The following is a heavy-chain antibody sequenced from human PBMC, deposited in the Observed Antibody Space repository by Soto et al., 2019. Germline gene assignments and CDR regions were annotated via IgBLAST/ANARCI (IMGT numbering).Heavy chain of an antibody. V-gene: IGHV3-30-3*01. J-gene: IGHJ4*02. D-gene: IGHD4-17*01. CDR2: ISYDGSNK. CDR1: GFTFSSSA. CDR3: AVHYGDYLLDY. Sequence: GGSLRLSCAASGFTFSSSAMHWVRQAPGKGLEWVAIISYDGSNKYYADSVKGRFTISRDNSKNTLHLQMNSLRTEDTAVYYCAVHYGDYLLDYWGQGTLVTVSS.